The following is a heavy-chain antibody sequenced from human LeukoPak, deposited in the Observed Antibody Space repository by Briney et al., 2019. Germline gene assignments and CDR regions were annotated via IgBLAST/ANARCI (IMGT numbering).Heavy chain of an antibody. CDR3: AKCAGQEWDPFDY. Sequence: GGSLRLSCAASGFTFSSYGMHWVRQAPGKGLEWVAVISYDGSNKYYADSVKGRFTISRDNSKNTLYLQMNSLRAEDTAVYYCAKCAGQEWDPFDYWGQGTLVTVSS. J-gene: IGHJ4*02. CDR2: ISYDGSNK. CDR1: GFTFSSYG. D-gene: IGHD1-26*01. V-gene: IGHV3-30*18.